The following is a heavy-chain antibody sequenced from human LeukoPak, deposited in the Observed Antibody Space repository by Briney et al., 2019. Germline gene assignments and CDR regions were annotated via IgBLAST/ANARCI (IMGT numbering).Heavy chain of an antibody. J-gene: IGHJ6*03. CDR3: ARTVKLWFGELLRQDYYYYYYMDV. Sequence: ASVTVSCKASGYTFTSYAMNWVRQAPGQGLEWMGWINTNTGNPTYAQGFTGRFVFSLDTSVSTAYLQISSLKAEDTAVYYCARTVKLWFGELLRQDYYYYYYMDVWGKGTTVTVSS. CDR2: INTNTGNP. D-gene: IGHD3-10*01. CDR1: GYTFTSYA. V-gene: IGHV7-4-1*02.